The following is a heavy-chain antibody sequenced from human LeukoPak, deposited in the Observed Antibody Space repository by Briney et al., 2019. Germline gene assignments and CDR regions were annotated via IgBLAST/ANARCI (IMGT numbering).Heavy chain of an antibody. CDR1: GFTFSSYG. CDR3: AKDAEMGPDFWSGYSNWFDP. D-gene: IGHD3-3*01. Sequence: GGSLRLSRAASGFTFSSYGMHWVRQAPGKGLEWVAFIRYDGSNKYYADSVKGRFTISRDNSKNTLYLQMNSLRAEDTAVYYCAKDAEMGPDFWSGYSNWFDPWGQGTLVTVSS. J-gene: IGHJ5*02. V-gene: IGHV3-30*02. CDR2: IRYDGSNK.